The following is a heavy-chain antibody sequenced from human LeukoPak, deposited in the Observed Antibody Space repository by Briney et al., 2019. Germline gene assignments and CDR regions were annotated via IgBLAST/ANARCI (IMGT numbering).Heavy chain of an antibody. CDR2: IGTAGDT. J-gene: IGHJ4*02. V-gene: IGHV3-13*01. Sequence: GGSLRLSCAAAGFTFSSYDMHWVRQATGKGLEWVSAIGTAGDTYYPGSVKGRFTISRENAKNSLYLQMNSLRAGDTAVYYCARAQNTIFGVVFDYWGQGTLVTVSS. D-gene: IGHD3-3*01. CDR3: ARAQNTIFGVVFDY. CDR1: GFTFSSYD.